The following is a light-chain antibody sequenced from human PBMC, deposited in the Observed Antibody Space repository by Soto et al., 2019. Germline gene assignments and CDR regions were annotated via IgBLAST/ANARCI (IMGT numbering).Light chain of an antibody. J-gene: IGKJ1*01. Sequence: EIVMSQTPLWLSVTPGQPASISCKSSQSLLHRDGNTYLYWYLQKPGQPPQLLIYEVSKRFSGXXXXXXXXGAGTDFTLKISRVEAEDVGVYYCMQRIHLRTFGQGTKVEF. CDR1: QSLLHRDGNTY. CDR2: EVS. CDR3: MQRIHLRT. V-gene: IGKV2D-29*01.